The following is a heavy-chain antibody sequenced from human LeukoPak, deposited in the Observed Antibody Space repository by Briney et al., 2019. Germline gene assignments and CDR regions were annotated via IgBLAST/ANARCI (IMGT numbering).Heavy chain of an antibody. CDR1: DFRVTSYY. D-gene: IGHD6-19*01. V-gene: IGHV3-74*01. Sequence: GGSLRLSCAPSDFRVTSYYMGWVRQAAGKGLEWVSRINGDGSSTSYADSVKGRFTISRDNAKNTLYLQMNSLRAEDTAVYYCTRVGISGWYPLGYWGQGTLVTVSS. J-gene: IGHJ4*02. CDR3: TRVGISGWYPLGY. CDR2: INGDGSST.